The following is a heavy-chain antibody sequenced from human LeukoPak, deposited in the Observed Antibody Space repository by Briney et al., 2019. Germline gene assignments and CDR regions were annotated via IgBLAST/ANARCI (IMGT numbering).Heavy chain of an antibody. CDR2: IDHSGLP. D-gene: IGHD6-19*01. V-gene: IGHV4-38-2*01. CDR1: GYSISSGYY. CDR3: ARVHQEGQWLVLDY. Sequence: SETLSLTCAVSGYSISSGYYWGWSRQPPGKGLEWIGSIDHSGLPYYTPSLKSRVTISVDTSKNQFPLKLSSVTAADTAVYYCARVHQEGQWLVLDYWGQGTLVTVSS. J-gene: IGHJ4*02.